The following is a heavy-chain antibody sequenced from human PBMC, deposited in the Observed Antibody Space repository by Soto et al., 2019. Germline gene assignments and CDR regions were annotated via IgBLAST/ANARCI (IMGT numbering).Heavy chain of an antibody. Sequence: QVHLQQWGAGLLKPSETLSLTCAVYGESFIGYYWTWIRQSPGKGLEWIGEINHGGSTNYNPSLKSRVTISRDKSKNQFSLKLTSVTAADTSVYYCARTDIGTTNWFDPWGQGTLVTVSS. J-gene: IGHJ5*02. D-gene: IGHD5-12*01. CDR1: GESFIGYY. CDR3: ARTDIGTTNWFDP. V-gene: IGHV4-34*01. CDR2: INHGGST.